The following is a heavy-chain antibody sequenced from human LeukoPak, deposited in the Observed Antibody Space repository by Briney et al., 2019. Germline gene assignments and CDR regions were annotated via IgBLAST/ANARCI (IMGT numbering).Heavy chain of an antibody. V-gene: IGHV3-7*05. CDR2: IKTDGSEA. J-gene: IGHJ4*02. Sequence: GGSLRLSCAVSGFIFSSRWMTWVRQAPGEGLEWVANIKTDGSEAYYVDFVKGRFTISRDNTKNSLYLQMNSLRAEDTAVYYCARWFYGSGSWVLDYWGQGTLVTVSS. D-gene: IGHD3-10*01. CDR3: ARWFYGSGSWVLDY. CDR1: GFIFSSRW.